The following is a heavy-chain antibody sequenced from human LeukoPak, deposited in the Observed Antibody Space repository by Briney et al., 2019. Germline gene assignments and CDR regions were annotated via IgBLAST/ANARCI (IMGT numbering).Heavy chain of an antibody. Sequence: GGSLRLSCAASGFTFSSYSMNWVRQAPGKGLEWVSSISSSSSYIYYAASVKGRFTISRDNAKNSLYLQMNRLRAEDTAVYYCARERQLERLTFGKEGSAFDYWGQXTXVTVS. CDR1: GFTFSSYS. J-gene: IGHJ4*02. V-gene: IGHV3-21*01. D-gene: IGHD1-1*01. CDR2: ISSSSSYI. CDR3: ARERQLERLTFGKEGSAFDY.